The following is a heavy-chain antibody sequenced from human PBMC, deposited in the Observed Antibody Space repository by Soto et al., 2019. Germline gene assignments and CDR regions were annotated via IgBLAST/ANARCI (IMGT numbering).Heavy chain of an antibody. CDR3: AKKVTIYAVDPADY. D-gene: IGHD3-3*01. Sequence: EVQLLESGGGLVQPGGSLRLSCAASGFTFSNYGMSWVRQAPGKGLEWVSVMSGSGDDAYYADSVKGRFTISRDNYKNPLDLQMNSLRAEDTGVYFCAKKVTIYAVDPADYWGQGTQFAVSS. CDR2: MSGSGDDA. CDR1: GFTFSNYG. V-gene: IGHV3-23*01. J-gene: IGHJ4*02.